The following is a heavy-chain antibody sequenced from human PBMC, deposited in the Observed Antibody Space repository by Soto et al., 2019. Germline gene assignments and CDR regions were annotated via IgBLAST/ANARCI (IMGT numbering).Heavy chain of an antibody. CDR2: INPSGGST. J-gene: IGHJ6*02. D-gene: IGHD3-22*01. CDR1: GYTFTSYY. V-gene: IGHV1-46*01. Sequence: GASVKVSCKASGYTFTSYYMHWVRQAPGQGLEWMGIINPSGGSTSYAQKFQGRVTMARDTSTSTVYMELSSLRSEDTAVYYCARERITMIVVASSGGMDVWGQGTTVTVSS. CDR3: ARERITMIVVASSGGMDV.